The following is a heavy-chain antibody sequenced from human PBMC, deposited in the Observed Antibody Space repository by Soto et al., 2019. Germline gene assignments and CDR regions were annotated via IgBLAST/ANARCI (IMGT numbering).Heavy chain of an antibody. Sequence: QVQLVESGGGVVQPGRPLRPSCAASGLTFSTYPMHWVRQAPGRGREWVAVLSYDGTNKYYADSVKGRFTISRDNSKNTLYLQMNSLSSEDTAVYYCAGGIVGATTVDYYYYYGMDVWGQGTTVTVSS. CDR3: AGGIVGATTVDYYYYYGMDV. J-gene: IGHJ6*02. V-gene: IGHV3-30-3*01. D-gene: IGHD1-26*01. CDR2: LSYDGTNK. CDR1: GLTFSTYP.